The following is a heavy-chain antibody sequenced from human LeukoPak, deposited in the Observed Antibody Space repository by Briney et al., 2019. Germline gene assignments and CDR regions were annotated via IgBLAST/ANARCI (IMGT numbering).Heavy chain of an antibody. CDR3: ARVVAGSYYFDY. J-gene: IGHJ4*02. CDR1: GGSISSGGYY. D-gene: IGHD6-19*01. CDR2: IYYSGST. V-gene: IGHV4-30-2*03. Sequence: SETLSLTCTVSGGSISSGGYYWSWIRQPPGKGLEWIGSIYYSGSTYYNPSLKSRVTISVDMSKNQFSLKLSSVTAADTAVYYCARVVAGSYYFDYWGQGTLVTVSS.